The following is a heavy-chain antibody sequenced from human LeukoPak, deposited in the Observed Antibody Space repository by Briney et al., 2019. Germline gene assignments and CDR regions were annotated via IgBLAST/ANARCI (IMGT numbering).Heavy chain of an antibody. J-gene: IGHJ4*02. Sequence: ASVKVSCKASGYTFTSYDINWVRQAPGQGLEWMGWINPNSGNTGYAQKFQGRVTITRNTSISTAYMELSSLRSEDTAVYYCARGSRDFDYWGQGTLVTVSS. V-gene: IGHV1-8*03. CDR1: GYTFTSYD. CDR3: ARGSRDFDY. CDR2: INPNSGNT.